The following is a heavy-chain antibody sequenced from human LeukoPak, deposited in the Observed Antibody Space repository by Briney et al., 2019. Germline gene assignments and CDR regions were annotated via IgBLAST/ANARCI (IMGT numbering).Heavy chain of an antibody. Sequence: SETLSLTCAVYGGSFSGYYWSWIRQPPGKGLEWIGEINHSGSTNYNPSLKSRVTISVDTSKNQLSLKLISVTAADTAVYYCASLVVPAASAYYYGMDVWGQGTSVTVSS. D-gene: IGHD2-2*01. CDR3: ASLVVPAASAYYYGMDV. CDR2: INHSGST. J-gene: IGHJ6*02. V-gene: IGHV4-34*01. CDR1: GGSFSGYY.